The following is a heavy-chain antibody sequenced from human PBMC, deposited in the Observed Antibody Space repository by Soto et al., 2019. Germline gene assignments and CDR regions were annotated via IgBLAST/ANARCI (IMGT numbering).Heavy chain of an antibody. CDR1: GFTFSSYA. Sequence: QVQLVESGGGGVQPGRSLRLSCAASGFTFSSYAMHWVRLAPGKGLEWVAVISYDETIKYYADSVKGRFTISRDNSENTLHLKMDSLRGEDTAVYYCARDRPGEDPGGWFDPWGQGTLVNVSS. CDR2: ISYDETIK. CDR3: ARDRPGEDPGGWFDP. D-gene: IGHD3-10*01. J-gene: IGHJ5*02. V-gene: IGHV3-30-3*01.